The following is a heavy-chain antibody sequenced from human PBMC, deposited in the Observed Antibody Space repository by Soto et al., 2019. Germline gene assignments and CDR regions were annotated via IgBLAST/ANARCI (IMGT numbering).Heavy chain of an antibody. CDR2: IYYSGST. CDR3: GRSGSGSGRYYYYGMDV. J-gene: IGHJ6*02. V-gene: IGHV4-31*03. Sequence: SETLSLTCTVSGGSISSGGYYWSWIRQHPGKGLEWIGYIYYSGSTYYNPSLKSRVTISVDTSKNQFSLKLSSVTAADTAVYYCGRSGSGSGRYYYYGMDVSGQGTTVTVSS. CDR1: GGSISSGGYY. D-gene: IGHD3-10*01.